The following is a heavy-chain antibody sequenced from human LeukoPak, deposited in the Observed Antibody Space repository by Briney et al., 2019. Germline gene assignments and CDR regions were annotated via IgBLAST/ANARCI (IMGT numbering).Heavy chain of an antibody. CDR2: IYYSGTT. Sequence: SETLSLTCTVSGGSISGSTYYWDWVRQPPGKGPEWIGSIYYSGTTYYNPSLKSRVTISVDTSKNQFSLKLSSVTAADTAVYYCARHPVHPTFDYWGQGTPVTVSS. J-gene: IGHJ4*02. V-gene: IGHV4-39*01. CDR3: ARHPVHPTFDY. CDR1: GGSISGSTYY. D-gene: IGHD6-6*01.